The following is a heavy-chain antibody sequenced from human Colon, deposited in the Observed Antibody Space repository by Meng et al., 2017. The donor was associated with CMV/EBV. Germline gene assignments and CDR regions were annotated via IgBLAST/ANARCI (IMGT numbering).Heavy chain of an antibody. CDR1: GLTFGTYT. CDR2: ISSYADKI. Sequence: SCVVSGLTFGTYTMNWVRQAPGKGLEWVASISSYADKIGYADSVKGRFTISRDNAKNSLYLQMNSLGAEDTAVYFCVREVRRSWFDPWGQGTLVTVSS. CDR3: VREVRRSWFDP. J-gene: IGHJ5*02. D-gene: IGHD4-11*01. V-gene: IGHV3-21*06.